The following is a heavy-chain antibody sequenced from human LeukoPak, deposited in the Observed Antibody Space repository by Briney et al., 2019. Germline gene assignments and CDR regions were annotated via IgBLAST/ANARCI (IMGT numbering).Heavy chain of an antibody. Sequence: GGSLRLSCAASGFTFSIYSMSWVRRAPGKGLEWVSSISGDSNYIYYADSVKGRFTISRDNAKNSLYLQMNSLRAEDTAVHYCARSTMIETYYFDCWGQGTLVTVSS. CDR2: ISGDSNYI. CDR3: ARSTMIETYYFDC. V-gene: IGHV3-21*01. CDR1: GFTFSIYS. D-gene: IGHD3-22*01. J-gene: IGHJ4*02.